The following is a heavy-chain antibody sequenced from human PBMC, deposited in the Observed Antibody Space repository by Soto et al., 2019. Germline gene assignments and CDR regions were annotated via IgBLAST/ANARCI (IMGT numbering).Heavy chain of an antibody. V-gene: IGHV4-59*01. CDR3: ARAYGGYADY. Sequence: SETLSLTCTVSGGSISGYYWSWIRQPPGKGLEWIGYMYNTGSTVYNPSFKSRVTISVDTSKNQFSLKLNSVTAADTAVYYCARAYGGYADYWGQGALVTVSS. D-gene: IGHD5-12*01. J-gene: IGHJ4*02. CDR2: MYNTGST. CDR1: GGSISGYY.